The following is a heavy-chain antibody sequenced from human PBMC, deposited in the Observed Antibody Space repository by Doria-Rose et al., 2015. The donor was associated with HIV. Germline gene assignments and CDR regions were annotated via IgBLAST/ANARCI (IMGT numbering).Heavy chain of an antibody. D-gene: IGHD6-13*01. V-gene: IGHV2-26*01. Sequence: QITLKESGPVLVKPTETLTLTCTVSGVSLSSPGMGVSWIRQPPGKALEWLANTFSDDERSYKTSLKSRLTISRGTSKSQVVLTMTDMDPMDTATYYCARIKSSRWYHKYYFDFWGQGTLVIVSA. J-gene: IGHJ4*02. CDR2: TFSDDER. CDR1: GVSLSSPGMG. CDR3: ARIKSSRWYHKYYFDF.